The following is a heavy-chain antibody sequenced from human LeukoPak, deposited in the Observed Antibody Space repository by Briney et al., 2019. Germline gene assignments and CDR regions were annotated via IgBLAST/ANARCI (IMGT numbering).Heavy chain of an antibody. D-gene: IGHD3-22*01. V-gene: IGHV1-24*01. CDR3: ATVPPYYYDSSGYRVNSFDY. CDR2: FDPEDGET. J-gene: IGHJ4*02. CDR1: GFTLTELS. Sequence: ASVKVSCKVSGFTLTELSMHWVRQAPGKGLEWMGGFDPEDGETIYAQKFQGRVTMTEDTSTDTAYMELSSLRSEDTAVYYCATVPPYYYDSSGYRVNSFDYWGEGTLVTVSS.